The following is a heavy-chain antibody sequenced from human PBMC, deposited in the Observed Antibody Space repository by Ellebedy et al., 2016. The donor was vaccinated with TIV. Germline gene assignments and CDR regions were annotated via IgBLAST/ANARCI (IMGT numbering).Heavy chain of an antibody. Sequence: GGSPRLSCAASGFSFSSYWMTWVRQAPGKGLEWVANIRLDGGDNYYVDSVKGRFTVSSDNAKNSLFLHMTSLRADDTAIYYWATDGSYGDYLPPTHAFVIWGQGTMVTVSS. J-gene: IGHJ3*02. CDR3: ATDGSYGDYLPPTHAFVI. CDR2: IRLDGGDN. D-gene: IGHD4-17*01. CDR1: GFSFSSYW. V-gene: IGHV3-7*01.